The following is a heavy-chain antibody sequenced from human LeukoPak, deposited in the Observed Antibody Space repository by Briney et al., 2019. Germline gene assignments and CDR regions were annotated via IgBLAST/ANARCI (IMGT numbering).Heavy chain of an antibody. CDR2: ISGSRGST. J-gene: IGHJ4*02. CDR3: AKDTGGTYYYDSSGYYFDY. V-gene: IGHV3-23*01. CDR1: GFTFSSYA. D-gene: IGHD3-22*01. Sequence: PGGSLRLSCAASGFTFSSYAMSWVRQAPGKGLEWVSAISGSRGSTYYAGSVKGRFTISRDNSKNTLYLQMNSLRAEDTAVYYCAKDTGGTYYYDSSGYYFDYWGQGTLVTVSS.